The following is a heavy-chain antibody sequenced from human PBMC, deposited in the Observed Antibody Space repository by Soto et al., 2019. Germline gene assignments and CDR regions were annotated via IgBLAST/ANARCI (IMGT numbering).Heavy chain of an antibody. CDR3: AKDPIPAVNRGSRFDS. Sequence: GGSLRLSCAGSGFTFSTYGLHWVRQPPGKGLEWVAFVSFDGSEKYYAESVKGRFTISRDNPRNTLFLQLTSLRTEDTAVYFCAKDPIPAVNRGSRFDSWGRGTLVTVSS. CDR1: GFTFSTYG. J-gene: IGHJ5*01. D-gene: IGHD2-2*01. V-gene: IGHV3-30*02. CDR2: VSFDGSEK.